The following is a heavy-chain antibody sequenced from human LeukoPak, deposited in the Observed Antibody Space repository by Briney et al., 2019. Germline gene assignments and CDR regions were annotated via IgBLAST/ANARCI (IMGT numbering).Heavy chain of an antibody. Sequence: GGSLGLSCAVFGFTFRSYAMTWVRQAPGKGLEWVSTISGSGGSTYYADSVKGRFTISRDNSKNTLYLQVNSLRAEDTAVYYCAKEGTVNYWYFDLWGRGTLVTVSS. CDR3: AKEGTVNYWYFDL. V-gene: IGHV3-23*01. CDR1: GFTFRSYA. CDR2: ISGSGGST. D-gene: IGHD1-1*01. J-gene: IGHJ2*01.